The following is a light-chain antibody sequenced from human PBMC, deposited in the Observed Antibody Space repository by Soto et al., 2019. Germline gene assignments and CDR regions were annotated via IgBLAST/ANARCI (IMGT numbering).Light chain of an antibody. CDR3: SSHAASNNSV. J-gene: IGLJ1*01. CDR2: EVS. CDR1: SSDVGAYNY. V-gene: IGLV2-8*01. Sequence: QSVLTQPPSASGSPGQSVTISCTGTSSDVGAYNYVSWYQQHPGKAPKLMIYEVSKRPSGVPDRFSGSKSGNTASLTVSGLQAEDQADYYCSSHAASNNSVFGNGTKVTV.